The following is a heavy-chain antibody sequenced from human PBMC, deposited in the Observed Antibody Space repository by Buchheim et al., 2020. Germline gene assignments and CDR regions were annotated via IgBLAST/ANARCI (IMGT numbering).Heavy chain of an antibody. D-gene: IGHD3-3*01. CDR3: ARGPYDFWSGYPRNQPFDY. CDR2: IYHSGST. Sequence: QVQLQESGPGLVKPSGTLSLTCAVSGGSISSSNWWSWVRQPPGKGLEWIGEIYHSGSTNYNPSLKSRVTIPVDKSKNQFSLKLSSVTAADTAVYYCARGPYDFWSGYPRNQPFDYWGQGTL. CDR1: GGSISSSNW. J-gene: IGHJ4*02. V-gene: IGHV4-4*02.